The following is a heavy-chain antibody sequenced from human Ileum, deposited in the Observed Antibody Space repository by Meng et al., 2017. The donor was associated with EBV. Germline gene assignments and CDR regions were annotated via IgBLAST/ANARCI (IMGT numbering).Heavy chain of an antibody. CDR2: TYRRSRWYY. V-gene: IGHV6-1*01. J-gene: IGHJ5*02. Sequence: RLQESGPGLVQPSQSLSLSCVISGDSVSSDKTAWNWIRQSPSRGLEWLGRTYRRSRWYYDYALSVKSRINISPDTSKNQVSLQLNSVTDEDTGIYYCATSRIAKFDRWGQGTLVTVSS. CDR3: ATSRIAKFDR. CDR1: GDSVSSDKTA.